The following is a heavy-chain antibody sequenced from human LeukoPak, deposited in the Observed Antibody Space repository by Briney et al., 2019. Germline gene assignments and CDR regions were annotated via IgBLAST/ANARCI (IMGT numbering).Heavy chain of an antibody. CDR1: GYTFTSYY. CDR2: INPSGGST. D-gene: IGHD6-19*01. CDR3: ATTPGIAVAPGY. J-gene: IGHJ4*02. Sequence: ASVKVSCKASGYTFTSYYMHWVRRAPGQGLEWMGIINPSGGSTSYAQKFQGRVTMTRDTSTSTVYMELSSLRSEDTAVYYCATTPGIAVAPGYWGQGTLVTVSS. V-gene: IGHV1-46*01.